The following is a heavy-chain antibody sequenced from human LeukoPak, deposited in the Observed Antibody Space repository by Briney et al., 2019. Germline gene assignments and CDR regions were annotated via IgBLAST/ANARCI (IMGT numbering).Heavy chain of an antibody. J-gene: IGHJ5*01. Sequence: PSETLSLTCTVSGYSISSGYYWGWIRQPPRKGLEWIGSIYHSGSTYYSPSPKNRVTISVDTSKNQFSLKLSSVTAADTAVYYCAREGVGGNWFDSWGQGTLVTVSS. CDR3: AREGVGGNWFDS. CDR2: IYHSGST. D-gene: IGHD3-10*01. V-gene: IGHV4-38-2*02. CDR1: GYSISSGYY.